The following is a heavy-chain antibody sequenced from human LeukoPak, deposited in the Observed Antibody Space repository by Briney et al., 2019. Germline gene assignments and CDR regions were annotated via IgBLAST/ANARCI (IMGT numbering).Heavy chain of an antibody. D-gene: IGHD5-18*01. CDR1: GFTFSSYA. Sequence: PGGSLRLSCAAPGFTFSSYAMTWVRQAPGKGLEWVSGISGSGVYTSYADSVKGRFTISRDNSKNTVYLQMNSLRAEDTALYYCAKDRDGYGPYYFDHWGQGTLVTVSS. J-gene: IGHJ4*02. CDR3: AKDRDGYGPYYFDH. CDR2: ISGSGVYT. V-gene: IGHV3-23*01.